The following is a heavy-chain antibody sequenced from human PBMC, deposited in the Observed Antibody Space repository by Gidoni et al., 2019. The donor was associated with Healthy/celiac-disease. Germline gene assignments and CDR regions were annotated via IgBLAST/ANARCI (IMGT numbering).Heavy chain of an antibody. D-gene: IGHD3-22*01. Sequence: QVQLVQSGAEVKKPGASVKVSCKASGYTFTSYYMHWVRQALGKGLEWMGIINPSGGSTSYAQKFQGRVTMTRDTSTSTVYMELSSLRSEDTAVYYCARYDSSGYYLGYWGQGTLVTVSS. CDR1: GYTFTSYY. CDR2: INPSGGST. J-gene: IGHJ4*02. CDR3: ARYDSSGYYLGY. V-gene: IGHV1-46*03.